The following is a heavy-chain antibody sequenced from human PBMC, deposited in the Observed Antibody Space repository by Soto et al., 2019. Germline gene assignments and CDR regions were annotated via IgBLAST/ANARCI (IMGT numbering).Heavy chain of an antibody. J-gene: IGHJ4*02. V-gene: IGHV4-39*01. D-gene: IGHD5-12*01. CDR2: SYYSGST. Sequence: QLQLQESGPGLVKPSETLSLTCTVSGGSISSSSYYWGWIRQPPGKGLEWIGSSYYSGSTYYNPFLKSRVTISVDTSKNQFSLKLSSVTAADTAVYYCARQSALGGYDYYFDYWGQGTLVTVSS. CDR3: ARQSALGGYDYYFDY. CDR1: GGSISSSSYY.